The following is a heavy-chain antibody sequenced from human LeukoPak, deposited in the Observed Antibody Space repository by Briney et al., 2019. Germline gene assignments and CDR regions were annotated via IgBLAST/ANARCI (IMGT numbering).Heavy chain of an antibody. V-gene: IGHV4-59*12. CDR1: GGSISSYY. J-gene: IGHJ3*02. CDR2: IYHSGST. D-gene: IGHD2-15*01. CDR3: ARVDCSGGSCFHAFDI. Sequence: SETLSLTCTVSGGSISSYYWSWIRQPPGKGLEWIGYIYHSGSTYYNPSLKSRVTISVDRSKNQFSLKLSSVTAADTAVYYCARVDCSGGSCFHAFDIWGQGTMVTVSS.